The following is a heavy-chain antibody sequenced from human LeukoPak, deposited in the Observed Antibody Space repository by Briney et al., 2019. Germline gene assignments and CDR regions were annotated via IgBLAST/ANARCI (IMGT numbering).Heavy chain of an antibody. CDR2: IRYDGSNK. J-gene: IGHJ4*02. Sequence: GGSLRLSCAASGFTFSSYGMHWVRQAPGKGLEWVAFIRYDGSNKYYADSVKGRFTISRDNSKNTLYLQMNSLRAEDTAVYYCAKGIAAADTDIDYWGQGTLVTVSS. CDR1: GFTFSSYG. V-gene: IGHV3-30*02. CDR3: AKGIAAADTDIDY. D-gene: IGHD6-13*01.